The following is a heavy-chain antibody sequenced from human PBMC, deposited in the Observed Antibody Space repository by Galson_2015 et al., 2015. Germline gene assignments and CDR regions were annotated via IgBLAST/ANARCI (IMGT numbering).Heavy chain of an antibody. J-gene: IGHJ3*02. V-gene: IGHV3-48*03. CDR2: ISSSGSTI. CDR3: AMDMVRGPSRAFEI. Sequence: SLRLSCAASGFTFSSYDMNWVRQAPGKGLEWVSYISSSGSTIYYADSVKGRFTISRDNAKNSLYLQMNSLRAEDTAVYYCAMDMVRGPSRAFEIWGQGTMVTVSS. CDR1: GFTFSSYD. D-gene: IGHD3-10*01.